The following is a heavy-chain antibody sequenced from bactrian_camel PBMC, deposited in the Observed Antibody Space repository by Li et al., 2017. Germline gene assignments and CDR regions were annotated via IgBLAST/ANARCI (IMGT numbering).Heavy chain of an antibody. Sequence: VQLVESGGGLVQPGGSLRLSCDTSGYTFSRGCAAWFRQAPGKEREGVASIYSSGTGTYYPDSVKGRFTISPDDAQNTLYLQMNSLKPEDTAMYYCAAVPLGTLCCWQNFSIWGQGTQVTVS. CDR3: AAVPLGTLCCWQNFSI. J-gene: IGHJ4*01. V-gene: IGHV3S6*01. CDR2: IYSSGTGT. CDR1: GYTFSRGC. D-gene: IGHD1*01.